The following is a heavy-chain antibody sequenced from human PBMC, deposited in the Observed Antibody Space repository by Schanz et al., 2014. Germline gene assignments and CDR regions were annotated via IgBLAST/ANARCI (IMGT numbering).Heavy chain of an antibody. CDR3: ARKVVATIGGYYDN. CDR1: GFSFSSYA. D-gene: IGHD5-12*01. V-gene: IGHV3-23*01. J-gene: IGHJ4*02. Sequence: EVQLLESGGGLVQPGGSLRLSCATSGFSFSSYAINWVRQAPGKGLEWVSAISGGGGTTYYTDSVKGRFTISRDNAENTLFLQMNSLRAEDTAVYYCARKVVATIGGYYDNWGQGTLVIVSS. CDR2: ISGGGGTT.